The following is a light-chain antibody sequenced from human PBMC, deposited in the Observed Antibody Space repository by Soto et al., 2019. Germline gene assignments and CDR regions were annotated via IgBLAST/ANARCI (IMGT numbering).Light chain of an antibody. CDR1: QSVSSN. V-gene: IGKV3-11*01. CDR3: QQRSNCL. Sequence: EIVMTQSPATLSVSPGARAPLSCRASQSVSSNLAWYQQKPGQAPRLLIYDASNRATGIPARFSGSGSGTDFTLTISSLEPEDFAVYYCQQRSNCLFGQGTRLEIK. J-gene: IGKJ5*01. CDR2: DAS.